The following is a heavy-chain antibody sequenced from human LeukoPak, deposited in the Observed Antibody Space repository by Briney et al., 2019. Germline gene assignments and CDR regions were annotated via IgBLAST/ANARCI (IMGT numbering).Heavy chain of an antibody. CDR3: AARLPLYGMDV. J-gene: IGHJ6*02. CDR2: I. D-gene: IGHD2-21*02. CDR1: GFTFSTYS. V-gene: IGHV3-48*02. Sequence: GGSLRLSCAASGFTFSTYSMTWVRQAPGKGLEWVSYIKGRFTISRDNAKNSLYLQMNSLRDEDTAVYYCAARLPLYGMDVWGQGTTVTVSS.